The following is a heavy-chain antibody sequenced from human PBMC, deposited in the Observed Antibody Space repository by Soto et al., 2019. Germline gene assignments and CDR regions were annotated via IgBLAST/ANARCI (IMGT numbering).Heavy chain of an antibody. CDR2: VYYNENT. V-gene: IGHV4-39*01. CDR1: GGSISSFTYY. CDR3: ARRERYYGSPGWLDP. J-gene: IGHJ5*02. D-gene: IGHD3-10*01. Sequence: LSLTCSVSGGSISSFTYYWGWIRQPPGKGLEWIGTVYYNENTYYNPSLKSRVTITVDTAKNQFSLNLRSVTAADTAMYFCARRERYYGSPGWLDPWGPGPLVTVSS.